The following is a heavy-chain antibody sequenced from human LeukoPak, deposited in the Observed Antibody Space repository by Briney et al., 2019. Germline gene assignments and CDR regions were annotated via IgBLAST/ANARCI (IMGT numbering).Heavy chain of an antibody. D-gene: IGHD2-15*01. CDR2: ISSSSSYI. CDR3: ARGFRAGVGRRNAFDI. V-gene: IGHV3-21*01. CDR1: GVTFSSYV. J-gene: IGHJ3*02. Sequence: GGSLRLSCEASGVTFSSYVMSWVRQAPGKGLEWVSSISSSSSYIYYADSVKGRFTISRDNAKNSLYLQMNSLRAEDTAVYYCARGFRAGVGRRNAFDIWGQGTMVTVSS.